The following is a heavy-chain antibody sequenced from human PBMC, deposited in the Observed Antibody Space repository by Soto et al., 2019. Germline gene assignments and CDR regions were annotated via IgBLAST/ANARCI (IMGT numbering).Heavy chain of an antibody. J-gene: IGHJ4*02. Sequence: PSETLSLTCTVSGGSISSYYWSWIRQPPGKGLEWIGYIYYSGSTNYNPSLKSRVTISVDTSKNQFSLKLSSVTAADTAVYYCARDPRRSYYFDYWGQGTLVTVSS. D-gene: IGHD1-26*01. V-gene: IGHV4-59*01. CDR2: IYYSGST. CDR1: GGSISSYY. CDR3: ARDPRRSYYFDY.